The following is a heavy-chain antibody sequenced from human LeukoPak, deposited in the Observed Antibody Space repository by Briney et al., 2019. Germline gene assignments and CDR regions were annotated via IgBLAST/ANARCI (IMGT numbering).Heavy chain of an antibody. J-gene: IGHJ4*02. CDR2: INPSGGST. D-gene: IGHD4-23*01. CDR3: ARELDYGGTPVDY. V-gene: IGHV1-46*01. CDR1: GYTFTRYY. Sequence: ASVKVSCKASGYTFTRYYLHWVRQAPGQGLEWMGMINPSGGSTSYAQKFQGRVTMTRDTSKNQFSLKLSSVTAADTAVYYCARELDYGGTPVDYWGQGTLVTVSS.